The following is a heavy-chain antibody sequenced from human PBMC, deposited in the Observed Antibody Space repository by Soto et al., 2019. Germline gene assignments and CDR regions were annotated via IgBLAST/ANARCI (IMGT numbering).Heavy chain of an antibody. CDR2: IGIGCDT. CDR1: GFTCSSYG. V-gene: IGHV3-23*01. Sequence: HPGESXRLSCEFSGFTCSSYGINWFRHAPDKGLELVSTIGIGCDTYYADSVKGRFNISRDNSKNTLLLQMNSLRAEDTALYLCEKHGQKAGINYYGMEVRGPGTTV. D-gene: IGHD6-13*01. CDR3: EKHGQKAGINYYGMEV. J-gene: IGHJ6*01.